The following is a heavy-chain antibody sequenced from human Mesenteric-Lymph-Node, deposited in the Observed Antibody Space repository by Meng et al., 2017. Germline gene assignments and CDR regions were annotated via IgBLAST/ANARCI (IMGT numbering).Heavy chain of an antibody. J-gene: IGHJ3*02. D-gene: IGHD4-17*01. CDR1: GGTFSSYA. CDR2: IIPIFGTA. Sequence: SAKVSCKASGGTFSSYAISWVRQAPGQGLEWMGGIIPIFGTANYAQKFQGRVTITADESTSTAYMELSSLRSEDTAVYYCAGGDVDYDAFDIWGQGTMVTVSS. V-gene: IGHV1-69*13. CDR3: AGGDVDYDAFDI.